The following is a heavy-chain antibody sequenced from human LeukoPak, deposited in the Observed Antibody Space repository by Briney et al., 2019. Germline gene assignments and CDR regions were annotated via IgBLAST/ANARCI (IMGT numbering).Heavy chain of an antibody. Sequence: SVKVSCKASGDTLISYAITWVRQAPGQGLEWMGGIIPIFGTADYAQKFQGRVTITADKSTSTTYMELSSLRSEDTAMYYCARVRDFYYDSSGPMDVWGKGTTVTVSS. CDR1: GDTLISYA. V-gene: IGHV1-69*06. J-gene: IGHJ6*03. CDR2: IIPIFGTA. CDR3: ARVRDFYYDSSGPMDV. D-gene: IGHD3-22*01.